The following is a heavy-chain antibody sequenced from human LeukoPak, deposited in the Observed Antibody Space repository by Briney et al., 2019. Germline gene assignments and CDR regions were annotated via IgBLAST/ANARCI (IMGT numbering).Heavy chain of an antibody. CDR3: AKGKGDTGGSFDY. V-gene: IGHV3-23*01. Sequence: GGSLRLSCAASGFTFSSYAMSWVRQAPGKGLEWVSGISGSGGSTYHADSVKGRITISRDNSKNTLYLQMNSLRAEDTAVYYCAKGKGDTGGSFDYWGQGTLVTVSS. J-gene: IGHJ4*02. CDR2: ISGSGGST. D-gene: IGHD3-16*01. CDR1: GFTFSSYA.